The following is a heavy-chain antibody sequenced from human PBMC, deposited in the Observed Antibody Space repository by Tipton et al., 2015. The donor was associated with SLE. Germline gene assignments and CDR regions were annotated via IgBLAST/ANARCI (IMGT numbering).Heavy chain of an antibody. CDR2: VYPGGTS. CDR3: ASLPIVAMARAY. J-gene: IGHJ1*01. D-gene: IGHD5-24*01. V-gene: IGHV4-61*09. CDR1: NGSISSGSYY. Sequence: TLSLTCTVSNGSISSGSYYWSWIRQPAGKGLEWIGHVYPGGTSDYNASLKSRVDISIDTSKNQLSLKLTSVTAADTAVYYCASLPIVAMARAYWGQGTLVPVSS.